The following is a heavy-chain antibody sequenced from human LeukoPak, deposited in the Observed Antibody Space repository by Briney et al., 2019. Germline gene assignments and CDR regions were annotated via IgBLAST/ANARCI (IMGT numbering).Heavy chain of an antibody. V-gene: IGHV3-21*01. CDR2: ISSSSSDI. D-gene: IGHD3-22*01. CDR1: GFTFSRNS. Sequence: GGSLRLSCAGSGFTFSRNSMNWVRQAPGKGLEWVSSISSSSSDIYYADSVKGRFTISRDNSKNTLYLQMNSLRAEDTAVYYCARSYYEYYYDSSGYYRPYFDYWGQGTLVTVSS. J-gene: IGHJ4*02. CDR3: ARSYYEYYYDSSGYYRPYFDY.